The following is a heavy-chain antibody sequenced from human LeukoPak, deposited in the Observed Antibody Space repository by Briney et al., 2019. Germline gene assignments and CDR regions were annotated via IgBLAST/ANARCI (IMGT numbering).Heavy chain of an antibody. D-gene: IGHD3-22*01. J-gene: IGHJ6*02. CDR3: ARDNGLGDSSGYYLIYYYYGMDV. CDR1: GYTFTSYG. Sequence: GASVKVSCKASGYTFTSYGISWVRQAHGQGLEWMGWISAYNGNTNYAQKLQGRVTMTTDTSTSTAYMELRSLRSDDTAVYYCARDNGLGDSSGYYLIYYYYGMDVWGRGTTVTVSS. V-gene: IGHV1-18*01. CDR2: ISAYNGNT.